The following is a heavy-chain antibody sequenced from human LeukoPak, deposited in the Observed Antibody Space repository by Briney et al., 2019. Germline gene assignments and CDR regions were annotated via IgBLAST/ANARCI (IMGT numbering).Heavy chain of an antibody. D-gene: IGHD4-17*01. J-gene: IGHJ4*02. CDR2: MNPNSGNT. Sequence: APVKVSCKASGYTFTSYDINWVRQATGQGLEWTGWMNPNSGNTGYAQKFQGRVTMTRNTSISTAYMELSSLRSEDTAVYYCARVQTVTTRGLGYWGQGTLVTVSS. CDR1: GYTFTSYD. V-gene: IGHV1-8*01. CDR3: ARVQTVTTRGLGY.